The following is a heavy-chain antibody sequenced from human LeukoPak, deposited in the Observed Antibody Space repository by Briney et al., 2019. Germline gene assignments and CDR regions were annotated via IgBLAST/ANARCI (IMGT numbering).Heavy chain of an antibody. CDR2: IYYSGST. CDR1: GGSISSYY. D-gene: IGHD1-26*01. V-gene: IGHV4-59*01. J-gene: IGHJ4*02. CDR3: ARGVQVGATPYFDY. Sequence: SETLSLTCTVSGGSISSYYWSWIRQPPGKGLEWIGYIYYSGSTNYNPSRKSRVTISVDTSKNQFSLKLSSVTAADTAVYYCARGVQVGATPYFDYWGQGTLVTVSS.